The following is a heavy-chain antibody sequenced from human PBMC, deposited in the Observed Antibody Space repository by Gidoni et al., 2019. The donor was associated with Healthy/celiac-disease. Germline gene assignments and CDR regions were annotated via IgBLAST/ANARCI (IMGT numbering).Heavy chain of an antibody. D-gene: IGHD3-3*01. CDR1: GGSISSSSYY. V-gene: IGHV4-39*01. CDR3: ARRWSHDFWSGYYVH. J-gene: IGHJ4*02. CDR2: IYYSGST. Sequence: QLQLQESGPGLVKPSETLSLTCTVSGGSISSSSYYWGWIRQPPGKGLEWIGSIYYSGSTYYNPSLKSRVTISVDTSKNQFSLKLSSVTAADTAVYYCARRWSHDFWSGYYVHWGQGTLVTVSS.